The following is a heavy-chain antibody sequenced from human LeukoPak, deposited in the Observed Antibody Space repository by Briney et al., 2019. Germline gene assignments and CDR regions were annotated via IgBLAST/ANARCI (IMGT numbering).Heavy chain of an antibody. CDR3: ARVRSSGYHFDY. J-gene: IGHJ4*02. V-gene: IGHV3-23*01. Sequence: GGSLRLSCAASGFTFSSYAMSWVRQAPGKGLEWVSAISGSGGSTYYADSVRGRFTISRDNSKNSLYLQMNSLRAEDTAVYYCARVRSSGYHFDYWGQGTLVTVSS. D-gene: IGHD3-22*01. CDR2: ISGSGGST. CDR1: GFTFSSYA.